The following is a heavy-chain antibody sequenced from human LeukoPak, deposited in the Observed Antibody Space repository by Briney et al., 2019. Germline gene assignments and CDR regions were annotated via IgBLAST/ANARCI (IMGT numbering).Heavy chain of an antibody. V-gene: IGHV3-73*01. CDR1: GFTFSVST. D-gene: IGHD6-19*01. CDR2: IQGEINSYAT. CDR3: TRASFSSGWVVSS. Sequence: GGSLRLSCAASGFTFSVSTIHWVRQASGKGLEWIGRIQGEINSYATAYVASVKGRFTISRDDSESTAYLQMNSLKTEDTAVYYCTRASFSSGWVVSSWGQGTLVTVSS. J-gene: IGHJ5*02.